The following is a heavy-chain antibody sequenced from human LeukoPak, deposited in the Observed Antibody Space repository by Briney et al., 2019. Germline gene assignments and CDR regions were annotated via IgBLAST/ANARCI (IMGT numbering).Heavy chain of an antibody. D-gene: IGHD5-12*01. Sequence: KSSETLSLTCTVSGGSISSGGYYWSWIRQHPGKGLEWIGYIYYSGSTYYNPSLKSRVTISVDTSKNQFSLKLSSVTAADTAVYYCARHLPTKMATYYFDYWGQGTLVTVSS. J-gene: IGHJ4*02. V-gene: IGHV4-39*01. CDR3: ARHLPTKMATYYFDY. CDR1: GGSISSGGYY. CDR2: IYYSGST.